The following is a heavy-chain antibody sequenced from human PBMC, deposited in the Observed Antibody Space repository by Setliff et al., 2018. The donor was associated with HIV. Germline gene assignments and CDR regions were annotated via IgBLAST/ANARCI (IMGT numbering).Heavy chain of an antibody. CDR2: IDDSGSI. D-gene: IGHD3-10*01. V-gene: IGHV4-34*01. CDR1: TESLTRYD. J-gene: IGHJ5*02. CDR3: ARVKSIKTTLVRLWPRFDL. Sequence: LSLTCAVYTESLTRYDWAWIRQSPEKGLEWIGEIDDSGSIIYNPSLQSRVTMPVDTSKNQFSLKVRSLTAADTGLYYCARVKSIKTTLVRLWPRFDLWGQGTQVTVSS.